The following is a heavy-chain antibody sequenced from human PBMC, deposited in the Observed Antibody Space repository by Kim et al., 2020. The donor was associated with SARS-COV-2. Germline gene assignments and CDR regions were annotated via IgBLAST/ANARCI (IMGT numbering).Heavy chain of an antibody. J-gene: IGHJ6*03. CDR3: ARDKGVTMVRGASNPIYYYYRDV. Sequence: ASVKVSCKASGYTFTGYYMHWVRQAPGQGLEWMGWINPNSGGTNYAQKFQGRVTMTRDTSTSTAYMELSRLRSDDTAVYYCARDKGVTMVRGASNPIYYYYRDVWGKGTTVTVSS. CDR1: GYTFTGYY. D-gene: IGHD3-10*01. CDR2: INPNSGGT. V-gene: IGHV1-2*02.